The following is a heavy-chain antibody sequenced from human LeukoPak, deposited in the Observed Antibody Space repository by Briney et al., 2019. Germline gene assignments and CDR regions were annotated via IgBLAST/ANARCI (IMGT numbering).Heavy chain of an antibody. CDR1: GFTFSSYA. Sequence: GGSLRLSCAASGFTFSSYAMSWVRQAPGKGLEWVSAISGSGGSAYYADSVKGRFTISRDNSKNTLYLQMNSLKAEDTAVYYCAKDGGDYEFDYWGQGTLVTVSS. J-gene: IGHJ4*02. CDR2: ISGSGGSA. V-gene: IGHV3-23*01. D-gene: IGHD4-17*01. CDR3: AKDGGDYEFDY.